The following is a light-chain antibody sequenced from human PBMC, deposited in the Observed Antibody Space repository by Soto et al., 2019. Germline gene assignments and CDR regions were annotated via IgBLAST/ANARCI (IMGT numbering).Light chain of an antibody. Sequence: EIVLPQSPGPLSLSPGEGSTLSCMASQSVSSSFLAWYQQKPGQAPRLLIYGASSRATGIPDRFSGSGSGTDFTLTISRLEPEDFAVYYCQQYGCSPVTFGGGTKVDI. CDR2: GAS. CDR1: QSVSSSF. CDR3: QQYGCSPVT. J-gene: IGKJ4*01. V-gene: IGKV3-20*01.